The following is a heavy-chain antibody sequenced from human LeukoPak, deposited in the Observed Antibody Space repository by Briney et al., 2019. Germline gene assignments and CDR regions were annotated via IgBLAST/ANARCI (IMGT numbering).Heavy chain of an antibody. V-gene: IGHV4-59*08. CDR1: GGSISSYY. CDR3: AGRTVGALGYHFDY. CDR2: IYYIGST. Sequence: SETLSLTCTVSGGSISSYYWSWIRQPPGKGLEWIGYIYYIGSTNYNPSLKSRVTISVDTSKNQLSLKLNDVTAADTAVYYCAGRTVGALGYHFDYWGQGTLVTVSS. D-gene: IGHD1-26*01. J-gene: IGHJ4*02.